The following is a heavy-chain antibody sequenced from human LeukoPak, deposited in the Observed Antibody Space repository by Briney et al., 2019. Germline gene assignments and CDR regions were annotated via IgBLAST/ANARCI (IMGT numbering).Heavy chain of an antibody. CDR1: GGTFSNYA. Sequence: SVKXXCKASGGTFSNYAFNWVRQAPGQGLEWMGGIIPIFGTAEYAQKFQGRGTVTTDESTSTAYMEVSRRRDEDTAVYYCVPDRSGYLSRSLPPYFDYWGQGTLVTVSS. CDR2: IIPIFGTA. V-gene: IGHV1-69*05. D-gene: IGHD3-22*01. CDR3: VPDRSGYLSRSLPPYFDY. J-gene: IGHJ4*02.